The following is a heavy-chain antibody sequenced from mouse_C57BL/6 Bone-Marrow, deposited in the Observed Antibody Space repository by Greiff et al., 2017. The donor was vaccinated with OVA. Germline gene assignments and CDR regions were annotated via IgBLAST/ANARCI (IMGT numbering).Heavy chain of an antibody. J-gene: IGHJ3*01. V-gene: IGHV1-26*01. CDR3: ARFDDGYWGFAY. Sequence: VQLQQSGPELVKPGASVKISCKASGYTFTDYYMNWVKQSHGKSLEWIGDINPNNGGTSYNQKFKGKATLTVDKSSSTAYMELRSLTSEDSAVYYCARFDDGYWGFAYWGQGTLVTVSA. CDR1: GYTFTDYY. D-gene: IGHD2-3*01. CDR2: INPNNGGT.